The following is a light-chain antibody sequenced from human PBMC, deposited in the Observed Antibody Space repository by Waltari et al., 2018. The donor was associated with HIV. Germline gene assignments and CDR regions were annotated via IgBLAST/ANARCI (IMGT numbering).Light chain of an antibody. V-gene: IGLV1-44*01. Sequence: QSGLTQPPSASGTPGQRVTISCSGRRSNIGVNSVNWYQQLPGTSPRLIIYNTNQRPSGVPDRFSGSKSGTSAYLAISGLQAADEADYYCSAWDDDVNGLFGGGTKLTVL. CDR1: RSNIGVNS. CDR3: SAWDDDVNGL. J-gene: IGLJ2*01. CDR2: NTN.